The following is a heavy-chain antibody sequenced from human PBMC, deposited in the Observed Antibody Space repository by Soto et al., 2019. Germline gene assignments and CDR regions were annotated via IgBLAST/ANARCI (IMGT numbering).Heavy chain of an antibody. Sequence: CSASGCSYSGYAMHWVRQEPGKGLEWVSGISSNSGSIGYADSVKGRFTISRDNAKNSLYLQMNSLRAENTALSYCATTLRRLVYNSYGMDVRGQGTKVTVYS. J-gene: IGHJ6*01. CDR1: GCSYSGYA. D-gene: IGHD6-19*01. CDR2: ISSNSGSI. CDR3: ATTLRRLVYNSYGMDV. V-gene: IGHV3-9*01.